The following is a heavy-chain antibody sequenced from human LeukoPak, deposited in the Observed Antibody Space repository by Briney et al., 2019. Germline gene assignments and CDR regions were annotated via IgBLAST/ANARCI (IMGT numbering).Heavy chain of an antibody. J-gene: IGHJ4*02. CDR3: ARDWVRASGDNKANY. D-gene: IGHD7-27*01. CDR2: ISNSGRTI. V-gene: IGHV3-11*01. CDR1: GFTFSDYY. Sequence: GGSLRLSCAASGFTFSDYYMSWIRQAPGKGLEWVSYISNSGRTIYYADPVEGRFTISRDNAKNSLFLQMNSLRAEDTAVYYCARDWVRASGDNKANYWGQGTLVTVSS.